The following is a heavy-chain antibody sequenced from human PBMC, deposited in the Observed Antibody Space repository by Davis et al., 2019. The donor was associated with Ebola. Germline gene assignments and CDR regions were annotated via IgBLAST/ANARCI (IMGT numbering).Heavy chain of an antibody. Sequence: AASVKVSCKASGYTFTSYAMNWVRQAPGQGLEWMGWINTNTGNPTYAQGFTGRFVFSLDTSVSTTYLQIYSLKSDDTAVYYCARGYYYDSSGMTHGFDNWGQGTMVTVSS. D-gene: IGHD3-22*01. V-gene: IGHV7-4-1*01. CDR3: ARGYYYDSSGMTHGFDN. CDR2: INTNTGNP. CDR1: GYTFTSYA. J-gene: IGHJ3*02.